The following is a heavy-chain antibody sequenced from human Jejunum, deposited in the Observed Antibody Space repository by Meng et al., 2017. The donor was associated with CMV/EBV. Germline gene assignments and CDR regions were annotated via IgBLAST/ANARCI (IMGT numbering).Heavy chain of an antibody. Sequence: AASGFTFINYWMSWVRQAPGKGLEWVANINQDGSETYYVDSVKGRFTISRDNAKNSLYLQMNSLRAEDTAVYYCARDEGTHGWFDPWGQGTLVTVSS. CDR2: INQDGSET. V-gene: IGHV3-7*01. CDR3: ARDEGTHGWFDP. D-gene: IGHD3-10*01. J-gene: IGHJ5*02. CDR1: GFTFINYW.